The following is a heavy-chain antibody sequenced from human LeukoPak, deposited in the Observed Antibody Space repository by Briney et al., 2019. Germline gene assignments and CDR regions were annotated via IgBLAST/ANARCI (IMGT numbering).Heavy chain of an antibody. J-gene: IGHJ5*02. CDR1: GYTFTSYG. CDR2: ISAYNGNT. Sequence: ASVKVSCKASGYTFTSYGISWVRQAPGQGLEWMGWISAYNGNTNYAQKLQGRVTMTRDTSISTAYMELSRLRSDDTAVYYCARGPRNNWFDPWGQGTLVTVSS. CDR3: ARGPRNNWFDP. V-gene: IGHV1-18*01.